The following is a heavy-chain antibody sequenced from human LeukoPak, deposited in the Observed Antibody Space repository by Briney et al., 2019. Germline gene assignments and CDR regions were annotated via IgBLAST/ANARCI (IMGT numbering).Heavy chain of an antibody. V-gene: IGHV4-59*01. CDR1: GGSISSYY. CDR3: ARAPPYRPVAVAGDLDNWFDP. Sequence: SSETLSLTCTVSGGSISSYYWSWIRQPPGKGLEWIGYIYYSGSTNYNPSLKSRVTISVDTSKNQFSLKLSSVTAADTAVYYCARAPPYRPVAVAGDLDNWFDPWGQGTLVTVSS. J-gene: IGHJ5*02. CDR2: IYYSGST. D-gene: IGHD6-19*01.